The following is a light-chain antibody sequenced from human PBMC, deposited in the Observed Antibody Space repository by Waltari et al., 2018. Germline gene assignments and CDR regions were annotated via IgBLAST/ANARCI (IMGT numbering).Light chain of an antibody. CDR2: AAA. CDR3: QQSFRGAWE. Sequence: DIHLTQSPSSLSASVGDTVTITCRASDSVTSYLNWYQQKSGKALRLLIYAAASLESGVPSRFSGRGSETYFTLTITDLQPEDVATYFCQQSFRGAWEFGQGTRV. J-gene: IGKJ1*01. V-gene: IGKV1-39*01. CDR1: DSVTSY.